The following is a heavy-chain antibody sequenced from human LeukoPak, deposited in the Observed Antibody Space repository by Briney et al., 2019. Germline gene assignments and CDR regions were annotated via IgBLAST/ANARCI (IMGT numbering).Heavy chain of an antibody. Sequence: ASVKVSCKASGYTFTSYDINWVRQATGQGLEWMGWMNPNSGNTGYAQKFQGRVTMTRNTPISTAYMELSSLRSEDTAVYYCARHHESRYCSSTSCPTGWFDPWGQGTLVTVSS. CDR3: ARHHESRYCSSTSCPTGWFDP. CDR2: MNPNSGNT. J-gene: IGHJ5*02. D-gene: IGHD2-2*01. CDR1: GYTFTSYD. V-gene: IGHV1-8*01.